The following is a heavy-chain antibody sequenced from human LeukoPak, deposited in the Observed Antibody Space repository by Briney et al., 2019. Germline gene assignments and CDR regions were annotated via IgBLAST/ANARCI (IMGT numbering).Heavy chain of an antibody. V-gene: IGHV3-48*04. J-gene: IGHJ6*03. D-gene: IGHD2-21*02. CDR1: GFTFSSYS. Sequence: GGSLRLSCAASGFTFSSYSMNWVRQAPGKGLEWVSYITDSGRTIYYADSVKGRFTISRDNAKNSLFLQMNSLRAEDTAVYYCARGEVVTASLPDYFYYYMDVWGKGTTVTISS. CDR2: ITDSGRTI. CDR3: ARGEVVTASLPDYFYYYMDV.